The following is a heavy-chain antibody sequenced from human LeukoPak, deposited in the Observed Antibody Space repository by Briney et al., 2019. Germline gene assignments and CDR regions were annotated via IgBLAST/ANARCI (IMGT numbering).Heavy chain of an antibody. D-gene: IGHD4-17*01. J-gene: IGHJ3*02. CDR2: INPSGGST. CDR1: GYTFTSYY. Sequence: ASVKVSCKASGYTFTSYYMHWVRQAPGQGLEWMGIINPSGGSTSYAQKFQGRVTMTRDTSTSTVYMELSSLRSEDTAVYYCARDQLTVTTTGFAFDIWGQGTMVTVSS. V-gene: IGHV1-46*01. CDR3: ARDQLTVTTTGFAFDI.